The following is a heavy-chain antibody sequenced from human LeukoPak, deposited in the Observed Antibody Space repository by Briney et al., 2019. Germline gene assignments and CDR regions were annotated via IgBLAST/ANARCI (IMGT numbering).Heavy chain of an antibody. CDR3: ARAGDIVVVVAAVDY. Sequence: AGGSLRLSCAASGFTFSDYYVSWIRQAPGKGLEWVSYISSSGSTIYYADSVKGRFTISRDDAKNSLYLQMNSLRAEDTAVYYCARAGDIVVVVAAVDYWGQGTLVTVSS. J-gene: IGHJ4*02. V-gene: IGHV3-11*01. D-gene: IGHD2-15*01. CDR1: GFTFSDYY. CDR2: ISSSGSTI.